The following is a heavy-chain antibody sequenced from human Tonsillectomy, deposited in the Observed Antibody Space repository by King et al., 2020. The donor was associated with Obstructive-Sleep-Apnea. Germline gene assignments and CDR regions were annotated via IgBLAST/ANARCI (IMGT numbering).Heavy chain of an antibody. Sequence: VQLVESGAEVKKPGESLRISCKGSGYSFTSYWISWVRQMPGKGLEWMGRIDPSDSYTNYSPSFQGHVTISADKSISTAYLQWSSLKASATAMYYCASYVAVAGTGGSDAFDIWGQGTMVTVSS. V-gene: IGHV5-10-1*01. J-gene: IGHJ3*02. CDR2: IDPSDSYT. CDR1: GYSFTSYW. D-gene: IGHD6-19*01. CDR3: ASYVAVAGTGGSDAFDI.